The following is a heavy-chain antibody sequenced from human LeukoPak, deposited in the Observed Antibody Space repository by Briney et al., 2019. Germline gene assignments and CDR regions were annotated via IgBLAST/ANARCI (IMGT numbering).Heavy chain of an antibody. J-gene: IGHJ4*02. V-gene: IGHV3-21*01. CDR3: AREGNDYYYDQ. Sequence: GGSLRLSCAASGFIFKTYTMTWVRQAPGKGLEWVSAITGDCKYITYADSVKGRFTISRDNAKNSLYLQVASLRGDDTATYYCAREGNDYYYDQWGQGTLVTVSP. D-gene: IGHD3-16*01. CDR2: ITGDCKYI. CDR1: GFIFKTYT.